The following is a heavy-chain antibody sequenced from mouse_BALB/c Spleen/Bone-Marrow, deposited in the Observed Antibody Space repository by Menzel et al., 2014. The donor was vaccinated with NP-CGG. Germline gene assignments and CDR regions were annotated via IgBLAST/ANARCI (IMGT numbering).Heavy chain of an antibody. CDR3: ARHAYYDQTEVSFIY. J-gene: IGHJ3*01. V-gene: IGHV5-9-2*01. CDR2: ISGGGSYT. Sequence: EVKLVESGGGLVKSGGSLKLSCAASGFTFSNYGMSWVRQTPEKRLEWVATISGGGSYTFYSDSVKGRFTISRDNAKNNLYLQLSSLRSEDTAVYCCARHAYYDQTEVSFIYWGQGTLVTVSA. CDR1: GFTFSNYG. D-gene: IGHD2-4*01.